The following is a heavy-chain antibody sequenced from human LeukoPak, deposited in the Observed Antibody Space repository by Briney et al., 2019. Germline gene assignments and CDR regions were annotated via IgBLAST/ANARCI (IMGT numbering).Heavy chain of an antibody. CDR3: ARDREGGEWELFY. D-gene: IGHD1-26*01. CDR1: GFTFSSYW. V-gene: IGHV3-7*01. CDR2: IKQDGSEK. J-gene: IGHJ4*02. Sequence: GGSLRLSCAASGFTFSSYWMSWVRQAPGKGLEWVANIKQDGSEKYYVDSVKGRFTISRDNAKNSLYLQMNSLRAEDTAVYYCARDREGGEWELFYWGQGTLVTVSS.